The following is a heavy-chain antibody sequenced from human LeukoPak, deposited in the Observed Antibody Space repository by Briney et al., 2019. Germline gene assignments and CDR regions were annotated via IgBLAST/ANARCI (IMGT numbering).Heavy chain of an antibody. V-gene: IGHV4-4*07. CDR1: GGSISSYR. CDR3: ARVGDYALKD. D-gene: IGHD3-16*01. Sequence: SETLSLTCTVSGGSISSYRWSWIRQPAGKGLEWIGHIYTSGNTDYNPSLKSRVTMSVDTSKNQFSLKLNSVTAADTAVYYCARVGDYALKDWGQGTLVTVSS. CDR2: IYTSGNT. J-gene: IGHJ4*02.